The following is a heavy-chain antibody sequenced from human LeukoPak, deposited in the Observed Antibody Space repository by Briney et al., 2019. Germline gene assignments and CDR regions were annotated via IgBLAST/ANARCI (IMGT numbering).Heavy chain of an antibody. J-gene: IGHJ4*02. CDR2: IYSGGRT. V-gene: IGHV3-53*01. D-gene: IGHD1-26*01. CDR3: AKEWGIVGATNY. CDR1: GFTVSSSY. Sequence: GGSLRLSCAASGFTVSSSYMSWVRQAPGKGLEWVSVIYSGGRTYYADSVKGRFTISRDNSKNTLYLQMNSLRADDTAVYYRAKEWGIVGATNYWGQGTLGTVSS.